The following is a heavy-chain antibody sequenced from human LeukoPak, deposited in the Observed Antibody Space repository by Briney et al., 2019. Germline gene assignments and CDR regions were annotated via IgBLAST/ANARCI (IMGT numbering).Heavy chain of an antibody. V-gene: IGHV4-4*02. Sequence: SGTLSLTCAVSGGSISSSNWGSWVRQPPGKGLAWIGEIFHTGSTTYNPSLKSRVTISVDKSKNQFSLKLSSVTAADTAVYYCARANTYYDSSGYSYRDAFDIWGQGTVVTVSS. CDR1: GGSISSSNW. CDR2: IFHTGST. CDR3: ARANTYYDSSGYSYRDAFDI. J-gene: IGHJ3*02. D-gene: IGHD3-22*01.